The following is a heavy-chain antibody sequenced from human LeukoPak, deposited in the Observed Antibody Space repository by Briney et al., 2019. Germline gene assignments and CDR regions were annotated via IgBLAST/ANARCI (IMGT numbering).Heavy chain of an antibody. V-gene: IGHV3-23*01. D-gene: IGHD2-15*01. Sequence: PGGSLRLSCAASGFTFSNYTMNWVRQAPGKGLGWVSGISGSDDNTYYADSVKGRFTISRDNSKNTLYLQMNSLRAEDTAVYYCTRQSSRHYSGDAFDIWGQGTMVTVSS. J-gene: IGHJ3*02. CDR1: GFTFSNYT. CDR2: ISGSDDNT. CDR3: TRQSSRHYSGDAFDI.